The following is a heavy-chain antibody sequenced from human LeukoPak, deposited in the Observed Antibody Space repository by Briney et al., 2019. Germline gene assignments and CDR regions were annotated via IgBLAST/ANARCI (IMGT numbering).Heavy chain of an antibody. Sequence: PGGSLRLSCAASGFTFSSYAMTWVRQAPGKGLERVSDISAAGGSTYYADSVKGRFTISRDNAKNTLYLQMNSLRVEDTAVYYCAKAGGISGTHTYYMDVWGKGTTVTVSS. J-gene: IGHJ6*03. D-gene: IGHD1-7*01. CDR3: AKAGGISGTHTYYMDV. CDR2: ISAAGGST. CDR1: GFTFSSYA. V-gene: IGHV3-23*01.